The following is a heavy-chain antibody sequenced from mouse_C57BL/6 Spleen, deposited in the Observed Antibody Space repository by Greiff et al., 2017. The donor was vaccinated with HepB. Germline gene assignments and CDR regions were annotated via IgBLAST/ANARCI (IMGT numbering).Heavy chain of an antibody. Sequence: QVQLQQPGAELVKPGASVKLSCKASGYTFTSYWMHWVKQRPGQGLEWIGMIHPNSGSTNYNEKFKSKATLTVDKSSSTAYMHLSSLTSEDSAVYYCAIYDEYDWFGYWGQVALVTVSA. D-gene: IGHD2-3*01. CDR3: AIYDEYDWFGY. CDR1: GYTFTSYW. J-gene: IGHJ3*01. V-gene: IGHV1-64*01. CDR2: IHPNSGST.